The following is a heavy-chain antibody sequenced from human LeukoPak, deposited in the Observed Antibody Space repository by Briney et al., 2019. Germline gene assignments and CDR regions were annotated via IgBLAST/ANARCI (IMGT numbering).Heavy chain of an antibody. D-gene: IGHD6-13*01. J-gene: IGHJ5*02. CDR3: ARAYRSSWYANWFDP. Sequence: SETLSLTCTVSGGSINTNNYYWSWIRQPPGKGLEWIGSIYHSGSTYYNPSLKSRVTISVDTSKNQFSLKLSSVTAADTAVYFCARAYRSSWYANWFDPWGQGTLVTVSS. V-gene: IGHV4-39*07. CDR1: GGSINTNNYY. CDR2: IYHSGST.